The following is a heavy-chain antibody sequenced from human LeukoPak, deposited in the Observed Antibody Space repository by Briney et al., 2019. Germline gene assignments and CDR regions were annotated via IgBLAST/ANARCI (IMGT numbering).Heavy chain of an antibody. Sequence: PGGSLRLSCGASGFTFRAYWMSWVRQAPGKGLEWVGNVNQDGSEIYYVDSVKGRFTISRDNSKNTLYLQMNSLRAEDTAVYYCAKSGLSADNWGQGTLVTVSS. D-gene: IGHD2/OR15-2a*01. CDR3: AKSGLSADN. CDR1: GFTFRAYW. J-gene: IGHJ4*02. V-gene: IGHV3-7*03. CDR2: VNQDGSEI.